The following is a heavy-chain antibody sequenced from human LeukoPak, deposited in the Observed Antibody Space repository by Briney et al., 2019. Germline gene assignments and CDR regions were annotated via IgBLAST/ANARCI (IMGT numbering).Heavy chain of an antibody. Sequence: PSETLSLTCTVSGYSISSGYYWGWIRQPPGKGLEWIGSIYHSGSTYYNPSLKSRVTISVDTSKNQFSLKLSSVTAADTAVYYCARGSSVLGSGWFPMGAFDIWGQGTMVTVSS. J-gene: IGHJ3*02. CDR3: ARGSSVLGSGWFPMGAFDI. CDR2: IYHSGST. V-gene: IGHV4-38-2*02. CDR1: GYSISSGYY. D-gene: IGHD6-19*01.